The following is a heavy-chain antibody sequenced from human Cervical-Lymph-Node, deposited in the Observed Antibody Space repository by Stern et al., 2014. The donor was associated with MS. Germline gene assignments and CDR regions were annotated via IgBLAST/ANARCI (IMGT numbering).Heavy chain of an antibody. V-gene: IGHV3-23*04. Sequence: VQLVQSGGGLVQPGGSLRLSCAASGFTLTSFAMTWVRQAPGKGLEWVSSISGTGAATYYADSVKGRFTISRDTSKNTLYLQMNSLRADDTALYYCAKGRTATGTKSYFDYWGQGTRVTVSS. CDR3: AKGRTATGTKSYFDY. CDR2: ISGTGAAT. D-gene: IGHD1-7*01. CDR1: GFTLTSFA. J-gene: IGHJ4*02.